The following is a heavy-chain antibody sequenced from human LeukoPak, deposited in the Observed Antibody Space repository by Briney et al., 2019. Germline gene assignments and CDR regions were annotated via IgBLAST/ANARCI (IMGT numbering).Heavy chain of an antibody. CDR3: ARVAWATGGVWWFDP. J-gene: IGHJ5*02. CDR1: DVSIFRSNW. CDR2: ISPSGSA. Sequence: SGTLSLTCAVSDVSIFRSNWWSWVRQPPGKGLEWIGQISPSGSANYSPSLKSRVTISLDRSKTQFSLRLTSVTAADTAVYYCARVAWATGGVWWFDPWGQGTLVTVSS. V-gene: IGHV4-4*02. D-gene: IGHD3-16*01.